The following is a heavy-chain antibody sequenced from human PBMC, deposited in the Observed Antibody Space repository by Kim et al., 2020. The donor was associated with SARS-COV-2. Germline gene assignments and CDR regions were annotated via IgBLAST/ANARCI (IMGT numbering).Heavy chain of an antibody. CDR1: GGSFSGYY. CDR2: INHSGST. Sequence: SETLSLTCAVYGGSFSGYYWSWIRQPPGKGLEWIGEINHSGSTNYNPSLKSRVTISVDTSKNQFSLKLSSVTAADTAVYYCARQLHYYRGAVDPWGQGTLVTVSS. CDR3: ARQLHYYRGAVDP. D-gene: IGHD3-10*01. J-gene: IGHJ5*02. V-gene: IGHV4-34*01.